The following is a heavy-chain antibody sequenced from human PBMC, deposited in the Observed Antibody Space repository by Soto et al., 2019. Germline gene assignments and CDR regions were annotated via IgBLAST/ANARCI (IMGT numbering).Heavy chain of an antibody. D-gene: IGHD2-21*01. V-gene: IGHV3-30-3*01. CDR3: ARDSAGEGGY. CDR2: VSFDGSDK. CDR1: GFTFRNYI. J-gene: IGHJ4*02. Sequence: QVHLVESGGGVVQPGRSLRLSCAASGFTFRNYIMHWVRQAPGMGLEWVAVVSFDGSDKYYPESVGGRFTISRDNSKNTLFLEMTSLRAEDTAIYYCARDSAGEGGYWGQGTLVTVSS.